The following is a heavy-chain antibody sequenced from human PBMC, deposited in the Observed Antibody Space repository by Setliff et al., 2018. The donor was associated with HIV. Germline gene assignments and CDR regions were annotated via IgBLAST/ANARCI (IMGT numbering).Heavy chain of an antibody. CDR1: GYFVSSGYY. V-gene: IGHV4-38-2*02. J-gene: IGHJ4*02. Sequence: SETLSLTCIVSGYFVSSGYYWGWIRQPPGKGLQWIGAMYDSETTYYNPSLKSRVTMSVDASRNRFSLKLSSVTAADTAIYYCARHQKVSFMSDHWGQGMLVTVSS. D-gene: IGHD3-16*01. CDR2: MYDSETT. CDR3: ARHQKVSFMSDH.